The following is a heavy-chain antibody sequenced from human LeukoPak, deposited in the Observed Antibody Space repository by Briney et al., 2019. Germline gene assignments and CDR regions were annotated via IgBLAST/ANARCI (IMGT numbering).Heavy chain of an antibody. CDR2: IYSGGST. J-gene: IGHJ4*02. CDR1: GFTFSSNY. Sequence: GGSLRLSCAASGFTFSSNYMSWVRQAPGKGLEWVSVIYSGGSTYYADSVKGRFTISRDNSKNTLYLQMNSLRAEDTAVYYCARGVVRGIPDYWGQGTLVTVSS. CDR3: ARGVVRGIPDY. D-gene: IGHD3-10*01. V-gene: IGHV3-66*01.